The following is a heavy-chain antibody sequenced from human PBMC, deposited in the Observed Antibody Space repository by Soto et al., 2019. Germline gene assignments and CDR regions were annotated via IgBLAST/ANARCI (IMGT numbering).Heavy chain of an antibody. D-gene: IGHD5-18*01. Sequence: QVQLQQWGAGLLKPSETLSLTCAVYGGSFSGYYWSWIRQPPGKGLEWIGEINHSGSTNYNPSLKSRVTISVDTSKNQFSRKLSSVTAADTAVYYCASKRGYSYGIFFDYWGQGTLVTVSS. CDR1: GGSFSGYY. CDR3: ASKRGYSYGIFFDY. CDR2: INHSGST. J-gene: IGHJ4*02. V-gene: IGHV4-34*01.